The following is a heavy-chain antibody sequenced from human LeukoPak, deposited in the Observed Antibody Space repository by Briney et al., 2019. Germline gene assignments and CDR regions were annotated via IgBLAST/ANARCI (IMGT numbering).Heavy chain of an antibody. CDR1: GFSFGSYW. CDR3: ARLSAYYYGSFFYYYMDV. D-gene: IGHD3-10*01. CDR2: IKQDEGER. V-gene: IGHV3-7*01. J-gene: IGHJ6*03. Sequence: GGSLRLSCEGSGFSFGSYWMTWVRQSPGKGPEWVANIKQDEGERYTVDSVKGRFTISRDNAKNSVYLHMNSLRAEDTALYYCARLSAYYYGSFFYYYMDVWGKGTTVTVSS.